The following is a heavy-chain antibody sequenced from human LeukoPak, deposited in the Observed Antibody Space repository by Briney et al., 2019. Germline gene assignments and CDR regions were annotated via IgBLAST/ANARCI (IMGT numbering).Heavy chain of an antibody. CDR2: INWNGGST. V-gene: IGHV3-20*01. Sequence: GGSLRLSCAASGFTFNNYWMHWVRQAPGKGLEWVSGINWNGGSTGYADSVKGRFTISRDNAKNSLYLQMNSLRAEDTALYHCARTINYFDYWGQGTLVTVSS. D-gene: IGHD5-12*01. J-gene: IGHJ4*02. CDR1: GFTFNNYW. CDR3: ARTINYFDY.